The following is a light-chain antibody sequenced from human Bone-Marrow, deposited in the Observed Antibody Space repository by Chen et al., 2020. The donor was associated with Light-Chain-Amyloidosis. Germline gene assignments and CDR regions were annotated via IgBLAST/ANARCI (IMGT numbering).Light chain of an antibody. CDR3: SSYAGSNDFWV. V-gene: IGLV2-8*01. J-gene: IGLJ3*02. Sequence: QSALTQPPSASESPGQSVAISCTGTSSDVGGYNYVSWYQQHPSKAPKLMIYEVTKRPSGVPDRFSGSTSGKTASLTVSGLQAEDEADYCCSSYAGSNDFWVFGGGTKLTVL. CDR2: EVT. CDR1: SSDVGGYNY.